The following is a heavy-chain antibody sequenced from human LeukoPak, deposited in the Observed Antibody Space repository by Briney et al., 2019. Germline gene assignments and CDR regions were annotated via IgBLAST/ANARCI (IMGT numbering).Heavy chain of an antibody. CDR3: ARIEGQQLSSDY. CDR1: GGTFSSYA. CDR2: IIPILGIA. J-gene: IGHJ4*02. Sequence: SVKVSCKASGGTFSSYAISWVRQAPGQGLEWMGRIIPILGIANYAQKFQGRVTITADKSTSTAYMELSSLRSEDTAVYYCARIEGQQLSSDYWGQGTLVTVSS. D-gene: IGHD6-13*01. V-gene: IGHV1-69*04.